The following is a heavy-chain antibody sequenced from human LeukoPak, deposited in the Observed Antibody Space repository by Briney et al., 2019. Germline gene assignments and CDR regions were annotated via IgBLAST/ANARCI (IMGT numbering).Heavy chain of an antibody. CDR1: GFTFSSYA. CDR2: ISSNGGST. D-gene: IGHD5-12*01. J-gene: IGHJ4*02. CDR3: ARLNSGYDSDYFDY. V-gene: IGHV3-64*01. Sequence: GGSLRLSCAASGFTFSSYAMHWVRQAPGKGLEYVSAISSNGGSTYYANSVKGRFTISRDNSKNTLYLQMGSLRAEDMAVYYCARLNSGYDSDYFDYWGQGTLVTVSS.